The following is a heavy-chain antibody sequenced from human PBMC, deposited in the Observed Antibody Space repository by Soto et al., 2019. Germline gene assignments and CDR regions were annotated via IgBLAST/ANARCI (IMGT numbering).Heavy chain of an antibody. D-gene: IGHD7-27*01. CDR2: ISYDGSHK. Sequence: QEQLLESGGSVVQPGGSLRLSCTASGFTFSDYAIHWVRQAPGKGLEWVAVISYDGSHKYYADAVKGRFTISRDNSKNTLYLQMTILRTEDTAVYYCARDLRNRGESYVRNMDVWGQGTTVTVSS. J-gene: IGHJ6*02. V-gene: IGHV3-30-3*01. CDR3: ARDLRNRGESYVRNMDV. CDR1: GFTFSDYA.